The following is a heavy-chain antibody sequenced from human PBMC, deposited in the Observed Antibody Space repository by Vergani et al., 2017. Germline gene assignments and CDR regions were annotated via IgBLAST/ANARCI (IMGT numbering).Heavy chain of an antibody. J-gene: IGHJ4*02. CDR2: ISSSSSYI. CDR3: ARDDGGNIVVVVAAFDY. CDR1: GFTFSSYS. Sequence: VQLVESGGGVVQPGRSLRLSCAASGFTFSSYSMNWVRQAPGKGLEWVSSISSSSSYIYYADSVKGRFTISRDNAKNSLYLQMNSLRAEDTAVYYCARDDGGNIVVVVAAFDYWGQGTLVTVSS. V-gene: IGHV3-21*01. D-gene: IGHD2-15*01.